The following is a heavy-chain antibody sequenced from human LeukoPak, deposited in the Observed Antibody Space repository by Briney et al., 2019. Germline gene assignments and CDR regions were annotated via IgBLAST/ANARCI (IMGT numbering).Heavy chain of an antibody. Sequence: GGSLRLSCAASGFTFSSYWMSWVRQAPGKGLEWVANIKQDGSEKYYVDSVKGRFTISRVNARNSVYLQMASLRVEDTAVYYCARDPVEWELLLDYWGQGTLVTVSS. V-gene: IGHV3-7*01. D-gene: IGHD1-26*01. CDR3: ARDPVEWELLLDY. J-gene: IGHJ4*02. CDR2: IKQDGSEK. CDR1: GFTFSSYW.